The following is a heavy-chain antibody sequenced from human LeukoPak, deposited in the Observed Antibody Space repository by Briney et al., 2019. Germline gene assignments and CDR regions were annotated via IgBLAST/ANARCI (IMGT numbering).Heavy chain of an antibody. J-gene: IGHJ4*02. Sequence: GGSLRLSCAAYGFTFSCSWMTWVRQAPGKVLEWVAHIEEDGNEEYYVDSEKGRFTISRDNAKNSLYLQMNSLRAEDTAVFYCARWNNDWEFDYWGQGTLVSVSS. D-gene: IGHD1/OR15-1a*01. CDR2: IEEDGNEE. CDR3: ARWNNDWEFDY. V-gene: IGHV3-7*05. CDR1: GFTFSCSW.